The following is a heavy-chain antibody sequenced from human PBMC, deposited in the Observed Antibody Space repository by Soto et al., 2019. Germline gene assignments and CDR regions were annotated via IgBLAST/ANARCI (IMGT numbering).Heavy chain of an antibody. D-gene: IGHD2-8*01. V-gene: IGHV4-34*01. CDR3: ARRRGCTNGVCYGFDY. Sequence: QVQLQQWGAGLLKPSETLSLTCAVYGGSFSGYYWSWIRQPPGKGLEWIGEINHSGSTNYNPSLKCRVTISVDTSKNQFSLKLSSVTAADTAVYYCARRRGCTNGVCYGFDYWGQGTLVTVSS. J-gene: IGHJ4*02. CDR1: GGSFSGYY. CDR2: INHSGST.